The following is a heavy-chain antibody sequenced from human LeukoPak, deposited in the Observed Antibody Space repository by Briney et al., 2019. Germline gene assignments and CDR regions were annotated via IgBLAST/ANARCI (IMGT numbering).Heavy chain of an antibody. J-gene: IGHJ4*02. D-gene: IGHD5-18*01. CDR3: ASYVDTAMVTRDY. CDR2: IYYSGST. Sequence: PSETLSLTCTLSGVSTSSGDYYWSWLRQPPGKGLEWIGYIYYSGSTYYNPSLKSRVTISVDTSKNQFSLKLSSVTAADTAVYYCASYVDTAMVTRDYWGQGTLVTVSS. CDR1: GVSTSSGDYY. V-gene: IGHV4-30-4*01.